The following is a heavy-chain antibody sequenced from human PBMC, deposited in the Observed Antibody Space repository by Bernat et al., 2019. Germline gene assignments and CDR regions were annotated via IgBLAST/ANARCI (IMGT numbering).Heavy chain of an antibody. D-gene: IGHD3-10*01. CDR2: IYYSGST. CDR1: GGFISSSSYY. CDR3: ARQPRTYYYGSGSNYGMDV. V-gene: IGHV4-39*01. Sequence: QLQLQESGPGLVKPSETLSLTCTVSGGFISSSSYYWGWIRQPPGKGLEWIGSIYYSGSTYYNPSLKSRVTISVDTSKNQFSLKLSSVTAADTAVYYCARQPRTYYYGSGSNYGMDVWGQGTTVTVSS. J-gene: IGHJ6*02.